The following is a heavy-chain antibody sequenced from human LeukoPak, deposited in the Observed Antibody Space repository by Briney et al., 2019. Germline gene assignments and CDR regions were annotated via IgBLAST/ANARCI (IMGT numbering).Heavy chain of an antibody. J-gene: IGHJ4*02. V-gene: IGHV3-30*04. CDR2: TSYDGSNK. CDR3: ARRRGVGYFDY. D-gene: IGHD3-10*01. CDR1: GFTFSSYA. Sequence: GGSLRLSCAASGFTFSSYAMHWVRQAPGKGLEWVAVTSYDGSNKYYADSVKGRFTISRDNSKNTLYLQMNSLRAEDTAVYYCARRRGVGYFDYWGQGTLVTVSS.